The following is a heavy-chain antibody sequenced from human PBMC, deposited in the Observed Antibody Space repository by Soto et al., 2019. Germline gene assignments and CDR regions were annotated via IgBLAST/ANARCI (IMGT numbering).Heavy chain of an antibody. CDR3: ASWYYGSGSYYDSDY. CDR1: GYTFTSYG. CDR2: ISAYNGNT. V-gene: IGHV1-18*01. J-gene: IGHJ4*02. D-gene: IGHD3-10*01. Sequence: GASVKVSCKASGYTFTSYGITWVRRAPGQGLEWMGWISAYNGNTNYAQNLQGRVTMTTDTSTSTAYMELRSLRSDDTAVYYCASWYYGSGSYYDSDYWGQGTLDTVSS.